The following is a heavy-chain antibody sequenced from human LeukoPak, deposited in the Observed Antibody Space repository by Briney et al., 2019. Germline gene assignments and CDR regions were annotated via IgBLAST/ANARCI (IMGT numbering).Heavy chain of an antibody. J-gene: IGHJ4*02. CDR3: ARGGYTIFGVVINDNTFDY. CDR1: GYTFTNYG. D-gene: IGHD3-3*01. CDR2: ISTYNGNT. V-gene: IGHV1-18*01. Sequence: ASVKVSCKASGYTFTNYGISWVRQAPEQGLEWMGWISTYNGNTNYAQKLQGRVTMTTDTSTSTAYMELRSLRSDDTAVYYCARGGYTIFGVVINDNTFDYWGQGTLVTVSS.